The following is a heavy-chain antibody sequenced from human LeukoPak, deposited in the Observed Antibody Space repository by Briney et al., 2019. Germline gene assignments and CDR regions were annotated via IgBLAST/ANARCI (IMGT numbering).Heavy chain of an antibody. CDR3: AKDAGFSSKSYYLEY. CDR1: GFSFSSHG. D-gene: IGHD3-3*01. CDR2: TRYDGSSK. J-gene: IGHJ4*02. V-gene: IGHV3-30*02. Sequence: GGSLRLSCAASGFSFSSHGMHWVRQAPGKGLEWVAFTRYDGSSKYYADSVKGRFAISRDNSKDTLYLQLNGLRPEDTAVYYCAKDAGFSSKSYYLEYWGQGTLVTASS.